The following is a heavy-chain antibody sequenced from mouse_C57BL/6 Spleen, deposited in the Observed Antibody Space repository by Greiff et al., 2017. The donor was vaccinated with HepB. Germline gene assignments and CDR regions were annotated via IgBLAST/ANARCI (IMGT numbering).Heavy chain of an antibody. CDR3: ARSPFITTVVDYFDY. Sequence: VQLQQSGAELVMPGASVKLSCKASGYTFTSYWMHWVKQRPGQGLEWIGEIDPSDSYTNYNQKFKGKSTLTVDKSSSTAYMQLSSLTSEDSAVEYCARSPFITTVVDYFDYWGQGTTLTVSS. CDR1: GYTFTSYW. J-gene: IGHJ2*01. CDR2: IDPSDSYT. D-gene: IGHD1-1*01. V-gene: IGHV1-69*01.